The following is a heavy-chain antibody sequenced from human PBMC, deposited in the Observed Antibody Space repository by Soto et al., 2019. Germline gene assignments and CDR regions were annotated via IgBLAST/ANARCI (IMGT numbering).Heavy chain of an antibody. J-gene: IGHJ3*01. V-gene: IGHV4-4*02. CDR3: AYSTGWYRHDV. D-gene: IGHD6-19*01. Sequence: QVQLQESGPGLVKPSGTLSLTCAVSGDSISNSRWWTWVRQPPGKGLEWIGDIFHSGDTNYNPSLKSRVFISVDKSHNQSSLKVSSVTAADTAVYYCAYSTGWYRHDVWGQGTLVTVSS. CDR2: IFHSGDT. CDR1: GDSISNSRW.